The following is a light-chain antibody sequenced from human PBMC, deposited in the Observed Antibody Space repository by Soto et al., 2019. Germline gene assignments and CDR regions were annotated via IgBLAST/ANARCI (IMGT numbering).Light chain of an antibody. CDR2: GAS. CDR1: QSVSSTY. CDR3: QQYGSSPRT. J-gene: IGKJ1*01. V-gene: IGKV3-20*01. Sequence: EIVLTQSPGTLSFSPGERSSLSCMASQSVSSTYLAWYQQKPGQAPRLLIYGASTRGTGIPDRFSGSGSGTDFTLTISRLEPEDFAVYFCQQYGSSPRTFGQGSNVDIK.